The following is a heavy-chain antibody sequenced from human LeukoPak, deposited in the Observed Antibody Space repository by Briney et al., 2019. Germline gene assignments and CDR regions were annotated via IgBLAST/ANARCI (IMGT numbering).Heavy chain of an antibody. D-gene: IGHD1-26*01. V-gene: IGHV4-61*02. Sequence: PSETLSLTCTVSGGFISSGSYYWSWIRQPAGTGLEWIGRIYTSGSTNYNPSLKSRVTISVDTSKNQFSLKLSSVTAADTAVYYCARDRLGATFGFDYWGQGTLVTVSS. CDR3: ARDRLGATFGFDY. J-gene: IGHJ4*02. CDR1: GGFISSGSYY. CDR2: IYTSGST.